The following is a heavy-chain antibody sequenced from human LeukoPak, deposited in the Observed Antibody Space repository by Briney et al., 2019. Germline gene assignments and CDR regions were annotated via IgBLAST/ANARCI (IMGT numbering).Heavy chain of an antibody. V-gene: IGHV4-30-4*08. Sequence: PSETLSLTCTVSGGSISSGDYYWSWIRQPPGKGLEWIGYIYYSGSTYYNPSLKSRLTISVDTSKNQFSLKLSSVTAADTAVYYCARNGMGDSSGLNHYFDYWGQGTLVTVSS. CDR3: ARNGMGDSSGLNHYFDY. D-gene: IGHD3-22*01. J-gene: IGHJ4*02. CDR2: IYYSGST. CDR1: GGSISSGDYY.